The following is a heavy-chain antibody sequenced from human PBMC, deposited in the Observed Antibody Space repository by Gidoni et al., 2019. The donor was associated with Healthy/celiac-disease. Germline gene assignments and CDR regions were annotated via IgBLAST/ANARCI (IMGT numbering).Heavy chain of an antibody. J-gene: IGHJ6*02. V-gene: IGHV3-30*18. CDR2: SYDGSNK. CDR3: AKNNLERARLDYYYGMDV. D-gene: IGHD1-1*01. Sequence: SYDGSNKYYADSVKGRFTISRDNSKNTLYLQMNSLRAEDTAVYYCAKNNLERARLDYYYGMDVWGQGTTVTVSS.